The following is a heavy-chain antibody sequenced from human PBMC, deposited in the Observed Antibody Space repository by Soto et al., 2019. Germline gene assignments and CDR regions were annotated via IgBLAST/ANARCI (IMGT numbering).Heavy chain of an antibody. CDR3: ARLYCSGGSCYSAMDV. CDR2: ISANNGNT. J-gene: IGHJ6*03. Sequence: ASVKVSCKAPGYTFTSYGISWVRQAPEQGLEWMGWISANNGNTDYAQKFQGRVTMTRNTSTSTAYMELSSLRSEDTAVYYCARLYCSGGSCYSAMDVWGKGTTVTVSS. CDR1: GYTFTSYG. D-gene: IGHD2-15*01. V-gene: IGHV1-18*01.